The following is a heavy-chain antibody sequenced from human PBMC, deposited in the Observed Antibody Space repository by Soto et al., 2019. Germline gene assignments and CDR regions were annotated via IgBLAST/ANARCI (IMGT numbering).Heavy chain of an antibody. CDR3: ARTGYCSSTSCYAWRYFLDY. V-gene: IGHV4-34*01. J-gene: IGHJ4*02. CDR2: INHSGST. CDR1: GGSFSGYY. Sequence: SETLSLTCAVYGGSFSGYYWSWIRQPPGKGLEWIGEINHSGSTNYNPSLKSRVTISVDTSKNQFSLKLSSVTAADTAVYYCARTGYCSSTSCYAWRYFLDYWGQGTLVTVSS. D-gene: IGHD2-2*01.